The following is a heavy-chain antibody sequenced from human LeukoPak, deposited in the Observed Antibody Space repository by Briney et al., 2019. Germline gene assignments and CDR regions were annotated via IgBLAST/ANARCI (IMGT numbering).Heavy chain of an antibody. CDR3: AKHYGSGSNDFDI. V-gene: IGHV4-59*01. D-gene: IGHD3-10*01. CDR1: GDSINSAY. Sequence: PSETLSLTCTVSGDSINSAYWSWIRQSPGKGLEWIAYIYYTGISDYNPSLKSRVTISVDTSKNQFSLKLRSVTAADTAVYYCAKHYGSGSNDFDIWGQGTMVIVS. J-gene: IGHJ3*02. CDR2: IYYTGIS.